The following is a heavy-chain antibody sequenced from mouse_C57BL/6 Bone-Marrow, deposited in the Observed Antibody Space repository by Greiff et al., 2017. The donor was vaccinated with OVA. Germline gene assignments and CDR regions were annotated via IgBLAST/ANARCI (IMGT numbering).Heavy chain of an antibody. V-gene: IGHV1-81*01. D-gene: IGHD2-3*01. Sequence: VQLQQSGAELARPGASVKLSCKASGYTFTSYGISWVKQRTGQGLEWIGEIYPRSGNTYYNEKFKGKATLTADKSSSTAYMELRSLTSEYSAVYYCALYDGYPMDYWGQGTSVTVSS. CDR1: GYTFTSYG. CDR2: IYPRSGNT. CDR3: ALYDGYPMDY. J-gene: IGHJ4*01.